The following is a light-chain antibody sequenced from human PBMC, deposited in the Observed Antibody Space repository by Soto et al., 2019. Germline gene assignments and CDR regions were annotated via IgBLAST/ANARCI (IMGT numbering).Light chain of an antibody. V-gene: IGKV3-11*01. J-gene: IGKJ1*01. CDR2: EAY. Sequence: EVVLTQSPATLSLSPGERATLSCRASQSVSDYTAWFQQKPGQPPRLVIYEAYNRATGIPDRFSGSGSGTDFTLTISSLDPEDFAVYYCQQRNNWPWTFGQGTKVEIK. CDR1: QSVSDY. CDR3: QQRNNWPWT.